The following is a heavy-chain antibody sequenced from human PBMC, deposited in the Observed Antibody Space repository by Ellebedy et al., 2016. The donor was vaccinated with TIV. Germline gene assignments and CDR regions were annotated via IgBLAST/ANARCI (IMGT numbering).Heavy chain of an antibody. CDR1: GFTFSSYA. CDR2: IGGGST. J-gene: IGHJ5*02. Sequence: GESLKISXAASGFTFSSYAMSWVRQAPGKGLEWVSAIGGGSTYYADSVKGRFTISRDNSKSTLYLQMNSLRAEDTGLYYCAKADTKEQVVPYNWFDPWGQGTLVTVSS. D-gene: IGHD6-13*01. CDR3: AKADTKEQVVPYNWFDP. V-gene: IGHV3-23*01.